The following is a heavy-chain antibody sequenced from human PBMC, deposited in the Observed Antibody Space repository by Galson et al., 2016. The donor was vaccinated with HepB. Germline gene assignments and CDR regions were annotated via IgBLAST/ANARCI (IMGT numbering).Heavy chain of an antibody. CDR2: ISYDGVSK. J-gene: IGHJ4*02. CDR3: ARDLTYSGYVGYFDQ. D-gene: IGHD5-12*01. CDR1: GFTFRRFG. Sequence: SLRLSCAGSGFTFRRFGMHWVRQAPGRGLEWVAVISYDGVSKFYADSVKGRFAISRDNSKNTVFLQMNSLRVEDTAVFYCARDLTYSGYVGYFDQWGQGALVTVSS. V-gene: IGHV3-30*03.